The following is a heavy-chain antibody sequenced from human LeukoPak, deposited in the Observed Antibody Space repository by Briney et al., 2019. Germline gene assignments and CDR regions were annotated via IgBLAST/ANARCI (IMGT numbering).Heavy chain of an antibody. J-gene: IGHJ3*02. Sequence: GASVKVSCKASGGTFSSYAISWVRQAPGQGLEWMGRIIPILGIANYAQKFQGRVTITADKSTSTAYMELSSLRSEDTAVYYCARGVRYSGSYHAFDIWGQGTMVTLSS. D-gene: IGHD1-26*01. V-gene: IGHV1-69*04. CDR2: IIPILGIA. CDR1: GGTFSSYA. CDR3: ARGVRYSGSYHAFDI.